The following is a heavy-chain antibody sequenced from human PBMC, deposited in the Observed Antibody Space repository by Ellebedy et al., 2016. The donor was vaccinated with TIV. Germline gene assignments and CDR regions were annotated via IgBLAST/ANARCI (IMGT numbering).Heavy chain of an antibody. CDR1: GYTFTSYG. CDR2: INPNSGGT. V-gene: IGHV1-2*04. CDR3: ARAVVNYYDSSGYYLDY. J-gene: IGHJ4*02. Sequence: ASVKVSCXASGYTFTSYGISWVRQAPGQGLEWMGWINPNSGGTNYAQKFQGWVTMTRDTSISTAYMELSRLRSDDTAVYYCARAVVNYYDSSGYYLDYWGQGTLVTVSS. D-gene: IGHD3-22*01.